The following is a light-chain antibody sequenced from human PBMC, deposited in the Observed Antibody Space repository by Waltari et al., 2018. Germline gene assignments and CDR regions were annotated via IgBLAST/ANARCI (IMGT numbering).Light chain of an antibody. Sequence: AGLTQPPSVSRALGQTATVPCTGNHHMVSNQVVSWLHHNQGHPPKLLSYRNDHRPSGISERFSASRSGNTASLTITGLQPDDEADYYCSSWDKNLVAVVFGGGTKVTVL. CDR2: RND. CDR1: HHMVSNQV. J-gene: IGLJ3*02. V-gene: IGLV10-54*02. CDR3: SSWDKNLVAVV.